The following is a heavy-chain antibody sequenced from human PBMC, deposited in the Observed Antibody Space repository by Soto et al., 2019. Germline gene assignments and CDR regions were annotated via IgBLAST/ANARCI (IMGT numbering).Heavy chain of an antibody. J-gene: IGHJ4*02. V-gene: IGHV3-74*01. CDR1: GCAFSSYW. CDR2: INSDGSST. CDR3: AKGYSGYDYAY. Sequence: GLSMRLPWAAAGCAFSSYWLHQPRQAPGKGLVWVSRINSDGSSTRYADSVKGRFTISRDNAKNTLYLQMNSLRAEDTAVYFCAKGYSGYDYAYWGQGSLVTVSS. D-gene: IGHD5-12*01.